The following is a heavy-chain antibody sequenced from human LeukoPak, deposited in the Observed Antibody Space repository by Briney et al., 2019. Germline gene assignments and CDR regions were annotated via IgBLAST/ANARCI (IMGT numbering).Heavy chain of an antibody. Sequence: GESLKISCKGFGYSFNTYWIAWVRQMPGKGLEWMGIIYLRDSNIRYSPSFQGQVIISAGKSISTAYLQWSSLRASDTAMYYCARSYASYGYYFDYWGQGTLVTVSS. V-gene: IGHV5-51*01. J-gene: IGHJ4*02. CDR1: GYSFNTYW. CDR2: IYLRDSNI. D-gene: IGHD3-10*01. CDR3: ARSYASYGYYFDY.